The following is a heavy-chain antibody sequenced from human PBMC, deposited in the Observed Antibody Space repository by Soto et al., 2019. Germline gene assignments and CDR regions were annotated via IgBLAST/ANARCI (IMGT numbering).Heavy chain of an antibody. CDR2: ISGSGGST. CDR1: GFIFSNNA. J-gene: IGHJ3*02. CDR3: ARGASSGYPRGAFDI. Sequence: GGSLRLSCAASGFIFSNNAMSWVRQAPGKGLEWVSTISGSGGSTYYADSVKGRFSISRDNSKNTLYLQMNSLRAEDTAVYYCARGASSGYPRGAFDIWGQGTMVTVSS. D-gene: IGHD3-22*01. V-gene: IGHV3-23*01.